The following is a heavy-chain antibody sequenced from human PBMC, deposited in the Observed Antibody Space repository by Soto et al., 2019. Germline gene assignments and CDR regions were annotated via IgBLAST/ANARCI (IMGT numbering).Heavy chain of an antibody. CDR1: GYTFTSYG. J-gene: IGHJ6*02. V-gene: IGHV1-18*01. Sequence: QVQLVQSGAEVKKPGASVKVSCKASGYTFTSYGISWVRQAPGQGLEWMGWISAYNGNTNYAQKLQGRVTMTTDTSTSTAYMELRSLRSDDTAVYYCAIMKLLAYSSSLYYYGMDVWGQGTTVTVSS. CDR3: AIMKLLAYSSSLYYYGMDV. D-gene: IGHD6-13*01. CDR2: ISAYNGNT.